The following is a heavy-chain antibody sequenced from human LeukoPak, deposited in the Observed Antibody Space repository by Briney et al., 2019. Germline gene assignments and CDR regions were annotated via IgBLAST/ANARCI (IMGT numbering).Heavy chain of an antibody. CDR3: TSPKVTAMPKHYYYYMDV. Sequence: GGSLRLSCAASGFTFSGSAMHWVRQASGKGLEWVVRIRSKANSYATAYAASVKGRFTISRDDSKNTAYLQMNSLKTEDTAVYYCTSPKVTAMPKHYYYYMDVWGKGTTVTVSS. D-gene: IGHD5-18*01. CDR1: GFTFSGSA. J-gene: IGHJ6*03. V-gene: IGHV3-73*01. CDR2: IRSKANSYAT.